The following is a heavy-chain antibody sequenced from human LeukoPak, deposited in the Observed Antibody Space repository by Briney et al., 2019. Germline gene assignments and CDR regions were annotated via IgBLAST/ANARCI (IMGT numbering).Heavy chain of an antibody. CDR2: ISSDGSNK. CDR1: GFTFSSYG. V-gene: IGHV3-30*18. J-gene: IGHJ4*02. CDR3: AKDYRSGPPLSWSGYYMDY. Sequence: PGGSLRLSCAASGFTFSSYGMHWVRQAPGKGLEWVAVISSDGSNKYYADPVKGRFTISRNNSTNTLYLKMNSLRAEYTAVYYCAKDYRSGPPLSWSGYYMDYWGQGTLVTVSS. D-gene: IGHD3-3*01.